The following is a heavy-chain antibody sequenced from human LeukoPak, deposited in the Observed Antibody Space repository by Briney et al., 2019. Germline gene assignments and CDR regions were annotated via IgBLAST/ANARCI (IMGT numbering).Heavy chain of an antibody. CDR1: GFTFTAYY. CDR2: INLNNGAT. Sequence: GASVKVSCKASGFTFTAYYLYWVRRAPGQGLECVGFINLNNGATGYAQNFQGRVTMTRDTSSSTAFMELSSLRSDDTAVYYCARDGDSTAPDFDFWDQGALVTVSS. CDR3: ARDGDSTAPDFDF. J-gene: IGHJ4*02. D-gene: IGHD2-21*02. V-gene: IGHV1-2*02.